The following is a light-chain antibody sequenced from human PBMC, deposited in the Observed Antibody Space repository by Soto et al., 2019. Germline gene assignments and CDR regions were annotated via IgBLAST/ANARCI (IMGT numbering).Light chain of an antibody. V-gene: IGLV6-57*04. J-gene: IGLJ2*01. CDR3: QSYDTSNHVV. CDR1: SGSIASNY. Sequence: NFMLTQPHSVSESPGKTVTISCTRSSGSIASNYVQWYQQRPGSAPTTVIYEDNQRPSGVPDRFSGSIDSSSNSASLTISGLKTGDEADYYCQSYDTSNHVVFGGGTKLTVL. CDR2: EDN.